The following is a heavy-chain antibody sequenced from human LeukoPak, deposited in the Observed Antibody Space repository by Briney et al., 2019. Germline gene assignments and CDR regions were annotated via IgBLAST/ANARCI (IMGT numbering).Heavy chain of an antibody. CDR1: GASISSSSSS. CDR2: IYYSGLT. J-gene: IGHJ4*02. Sequence: SEALSLTCTVSGASISSSSSSWGWVRQPPGKGPEWIGSIYYSGLTYDNPSLKSRVSISVDPSKNHFSLKVSSVTAADTAVYYCASGTFDDYGDYDRGDYFDHWGQGTLVTVSS. CDR3: ASGTFDDYGDYDRGDYFDH. V-gene: IGHV4-39*02. D-gene: IGHD4-17*01.